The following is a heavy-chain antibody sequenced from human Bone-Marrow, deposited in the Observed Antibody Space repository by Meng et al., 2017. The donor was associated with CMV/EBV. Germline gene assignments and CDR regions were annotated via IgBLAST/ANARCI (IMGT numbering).Heavy chain of an antibody. CDR2: IHSSGVTT. Sequence: GGSLRLSCAASGFTFSSYSMNWVRQAPGKGLEWVSYIHSSGVTTYYADSVQGRFTISRDNAKNSLYLQMNSLRAEDTALYYCTRVYNWDAFDIWGQGTMVTVSS. CDR3: TRVYNWDAFDI. V-gene: IGHV3-48*04. CDR1: GFTFSSYS. J-gene: IGHJ3*02. D-gene: IGHD1-20*01.